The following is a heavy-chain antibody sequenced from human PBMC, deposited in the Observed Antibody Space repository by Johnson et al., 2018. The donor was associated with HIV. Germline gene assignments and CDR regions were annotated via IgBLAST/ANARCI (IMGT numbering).Heavy chain of an antibody. CDR3: GNEGYAFEI. CDR2: ISGSGGST. Sequence: VQLVESGGGVVQPGGSLRLSCAASGFTVSRNYMTWVRQAPGKGLEWVSVISGSGGSTYYADSVKGRFTISRDNSKNTLYLQMNSLRAEDTAVYYCGNEGYAFEIWGQGTMVTVSS. CDR1: GFTVSRNY. V-gene: IGHV3-23*04. J-gene: IGHJ3*02. D-gene: IGHD1-1*01.